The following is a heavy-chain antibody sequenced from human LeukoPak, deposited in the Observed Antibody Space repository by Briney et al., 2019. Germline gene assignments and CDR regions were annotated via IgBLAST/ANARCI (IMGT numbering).Heavy chain of an antibody. J-gene: IGHJ5*02. Sequence: GASVKVSCKASGGTCSSYAISWVRQAPGQGLEWMGGIIPIFGTANYAQKFQGRVTITTDESTSTAYMELSSLRSEDTAVYYCAREPYYYDSSGYLAGGWFDPWGQGTLVTVSS. CDR3: AREPYYYDSSGYLAGGWFDP. CDR2: IIPIFGTA. CDR1: GGTCSSYA. D-gene: IGHD3-22*01. V-gene: IGHV1-69*05.